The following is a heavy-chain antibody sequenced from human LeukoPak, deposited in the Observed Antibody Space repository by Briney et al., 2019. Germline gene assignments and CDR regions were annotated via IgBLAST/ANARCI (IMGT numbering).Heavy chain of an antibody. Sequence: ASVKVSCKASGYTFTSYYMDWVRQAPGQGLEWMGIINPSGGSTSYAQKFQGRVTMTRDTSTSTVYMELSSLRSEDTAVYYCARDRLVWSGYLYYFDYWGQGTLVTVSS. J-gene: IGHJ4*02. CDR2: INPSGGST. D-gene: IGHD3-3*01. CDR3: ARDRLVWSGYLYYFDY. V-gene: IGHV1-46*01. CDR1: GYTFTSYY.